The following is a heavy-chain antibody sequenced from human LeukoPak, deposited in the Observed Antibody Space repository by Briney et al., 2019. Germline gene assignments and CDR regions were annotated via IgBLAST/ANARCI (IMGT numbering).Heavy chain of an antibody. CDR3: ARVRGSPLDY. CDR2: IYYSGST. D-gene: IGHD6-13*01. CDR1: GYSVSSGFY. J-gene: IGHJ4*02. V-gene: IGHV4-38-2*02. Sequence: SETLSLTCTVSGYSVSSGFYWGWIRQPPGKGLEWIGSIYYSGSTYYNPSLKSRVTISVDKSKNQFSLKLSSVTAADTAVYYCARVRGSPLDYWGQGTLVTVSS.